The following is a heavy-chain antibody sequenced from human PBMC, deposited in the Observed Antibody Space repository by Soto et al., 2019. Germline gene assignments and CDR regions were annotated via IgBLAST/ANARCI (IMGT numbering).Heavy chain of an antibody. Sequence: QVQLVQSGAEVKKPGASVKVSCKASGYTFTSYAMHWVRQAPGQRLEWMGWINAGNGNTKYSQKFQGRXPXTXDTAASTAYMERSSLRSEDTAVYYCARSPGYSYGDYWGQGTLVTVSS. CDR1: GYTFTSYA. D-gene: IGHD5-18*01. CDR3: ARSPGYSYGDY. CDR2: INAGNGNT. V-gene: IGHV1-3*01. J-gene: IGHJ4*02.